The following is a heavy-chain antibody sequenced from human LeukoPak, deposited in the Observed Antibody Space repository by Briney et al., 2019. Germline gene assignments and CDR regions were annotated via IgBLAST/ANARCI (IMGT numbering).Heavy chain of an antibody. J-gene: IGHJ4*02. D-gene: IGHD3-3*01. Sequence: GGSLRLSCAAPGFTFSSYWMHWVRQAPGKGLVWVSRINSDGSSTSYADSVKGRFTISRDNSKNTLYLQMNSLRAEDTAVYYCAKDGITIFGVVNSGYFDYWGQGTLVTVSS. CDR2: INSDGSST. V-gene: IGHV3-74*01. CDR3: AKDGITIFGVVNSGYFDY. CDR1: GFTFSSYW.